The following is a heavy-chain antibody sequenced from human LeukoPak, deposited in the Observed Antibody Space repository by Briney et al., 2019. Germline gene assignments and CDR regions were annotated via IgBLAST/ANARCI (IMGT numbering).Heavy chain of an antibody. CDR3: ARQYCSGGSCYGAFDI. V-gene: IGHV5-51*01. D-gene: IGHD2-15*01. Sequence: GESLKISCKVSGYSFTSYWIGWVRQMPGKGLEWMGIIYPADSDTRYSPSFQHQVTISADKSFSTAYLQWSSLKASDTAIYYCARQYCSGGSCYGAFDIWGQGTMVTVSS. J-gene: IGHJ3*02. CDR1: GYSFTSYW. CDR2: IYPADSDT.